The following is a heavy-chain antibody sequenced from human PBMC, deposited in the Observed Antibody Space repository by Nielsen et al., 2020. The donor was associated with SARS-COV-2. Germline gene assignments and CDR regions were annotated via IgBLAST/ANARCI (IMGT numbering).Heavy chain of an antibody. CDR3: ARGVAVAGTSGDFDY. CDR2: ISGSGGST. Sequence: GGSLRLSCAASGFTFSSYAMSWVRQAPGKGLEWVSAISGSGGSTYYADSVKGRFTISRDNSKNTLYLQMNSLRAEDTAVYYCARGVAVAGTSGDFDYWGQGTLVTVSS. D-gene: IGHD6-19*01. J-gene: IGHJ4*02. V-gene: IGHV3-23*01. CDR1: GFTFSSYA.